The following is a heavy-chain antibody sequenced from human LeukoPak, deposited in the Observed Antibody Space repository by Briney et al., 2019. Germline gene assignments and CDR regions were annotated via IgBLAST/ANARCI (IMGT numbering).Heavy chain of an antibody. CDR2: INTNTGNP. D-gene: IGHD6-13*01. J-gene: IGHJ6*03. Sequence: ASVKVSCKASGYTFTSYAMNWVRQAPGQGLEWMGWINTNTGNPTYAQGFTGRFVFSLDTSVSTAYLQISSLKAEDTAVYYCARGVTGSSWYKVNYYYMDVWGKGTTVTVSS. CDR3: ARGVTGSSWYKVNYYYMDV. CDR1: GYTFTSYA. V-gene: IGHV7-4-1*02.